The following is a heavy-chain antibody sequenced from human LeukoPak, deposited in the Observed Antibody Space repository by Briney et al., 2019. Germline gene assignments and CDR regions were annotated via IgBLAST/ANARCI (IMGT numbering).Heavy chain of an antibody. Sequence: ASVKVSCKASGYTFTGYYMHWVRQAPGQGLEWMGWINPNSGGTNYAQKFQGRVTMTRDTSISTAYMELSRLRSDDTAVYYCVLSSGSYYPDYFDYWGQGTLVTVSS. J-gene: IGHJ4*02. CDR1: GYTFTGYY. CDR3: VLSSGSYYPDYFDY. V-gene: IGHV1-2*02. D-gene: IGHD1-26*01. CDR2: INPNSGGT.